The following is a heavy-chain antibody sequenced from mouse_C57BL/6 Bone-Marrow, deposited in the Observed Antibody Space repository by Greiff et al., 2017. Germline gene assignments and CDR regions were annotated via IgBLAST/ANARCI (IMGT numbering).Heavy chain of an antibody. CDR2: IYPRSGNT. D-gene: IGHD2-2*01. Sequence: QVHVKQSGAELARPGASVKLSCKASGYTFTSYGISWVKQRTGQGLEWIGEIYPRSGNTYYNEKFKGKATLTADKSSSTAYMELRSLTSEDSAVYFCAIDYGYDAAWFAYWGQGTLVTVSA. J-gene: IGHJ3*01. V-gene: IGHV1-81*01. CDR3: AIDYGYDAAWFAY. CDR1: GYTFTSYG.